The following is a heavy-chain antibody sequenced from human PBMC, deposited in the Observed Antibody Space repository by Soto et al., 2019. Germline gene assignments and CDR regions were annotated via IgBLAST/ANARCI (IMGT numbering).Heavy chain of an antibody. V-gene: IGHV1-69*12. D-gene: IGHD4-17*01. CDR1: GGTFSSYA. CDR2: IIPIFGTT. CDR3: ARDIYGDYDYSYYGMDV. J-gene: IGHJ6*02. Sequence: QVQLVQSGAEVKKPGSSVKVSCKASGGTFSSYAISWVRQAPGQGLEWMGGIIPIFGTTNYAQKFQGRVTITADESTSTAYMELRSLRSEDTAVYYCARDIYGDYDYSYYGMDVWGQGTTVTVSS.